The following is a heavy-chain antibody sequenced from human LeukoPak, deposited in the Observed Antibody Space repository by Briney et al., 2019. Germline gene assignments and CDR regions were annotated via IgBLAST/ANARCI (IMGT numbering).Heavy chain of an antibody. J-gene: IGHJ5*02. CDR2: IYTSGST. V-gene: IGHV4-61*02. CDR3: ARVGYLHRYCSGGSCLVWFDP. Sequence: SETLSLTCTVSGVSISSGSYYWRWIRQPAGKGLEWIGRIYTSGSTNYNPSLKSRVTISVDTSKNPFSLKLSSVTAADTAVYYCARVGYLHRYCSGGSCLVWFDPWGQGTLVTVSS. D-gene: IGHD2-15*01. CDR1: GVSISSGSYY.